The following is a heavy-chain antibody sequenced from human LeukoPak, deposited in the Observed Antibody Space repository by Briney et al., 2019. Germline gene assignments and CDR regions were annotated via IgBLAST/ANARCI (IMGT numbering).Heavy chain of an antibody. CDR1: GYTFTGYY. J-gene: IGHJ5*02. CDR3: ARDLDVVVVAATPGWFDP. Sequence: GASVKVSCKASGYTFTGYYMHWVRQAPGQGLEWMGWINPNSGGTNYAQKFQGRVTMTRDTYISTAYMELSRLRSDDTAVYYCARDLDVVVVAATPGWFDPWGQGTLVTVSS. D-gene: IGHD2-15*01. CDR2: INPNSGGT. V-gene: IGHV1-2*02.